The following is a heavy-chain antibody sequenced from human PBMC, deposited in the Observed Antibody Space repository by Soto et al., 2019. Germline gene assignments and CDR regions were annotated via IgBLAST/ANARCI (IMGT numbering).Heavy chain of an antibody. D-gene: IGHD3-10*01. J-gene: IGHJ4*02. CDR3: GRVGGFGATTIDY. CDR2: IYYSGST. Sequence: QVQLQESGPGLVKPSQTLSLTCTVSGGSISSGDYYWSWIRQPPGKGREWIGYIYYSGSTYYNPSLKSRVTISVDTSKNQFSLKLSSVTAADTAVYYCGRVGGFGATTIDYWGKGTLVTVSS. V-gene: IGHV4-30-4*01. CDR1: GGSISSGDYY.